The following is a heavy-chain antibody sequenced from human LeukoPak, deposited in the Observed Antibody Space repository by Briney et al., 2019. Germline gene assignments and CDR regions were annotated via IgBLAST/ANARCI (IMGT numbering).Heavy chain of an antibody. Sequence: ASVKVSCKASGYTFTSYGISWVRQAPGQGLEWMGWISAYNGNTNYAQKLQGRVTMTTDTSTSTAYMELRSLRSDDTAVYYCARVPGPEIAVAGILDYWGQGTLVTVSS. D-gene: IGHD6-19*01. CDR2: ISAYNGNT. CDR3: ARVPGPEIAVAGILDY. V-gene: IGHV1-18*01. CDR1: GYTFTSYG. J-gene: IGHJ4*02.